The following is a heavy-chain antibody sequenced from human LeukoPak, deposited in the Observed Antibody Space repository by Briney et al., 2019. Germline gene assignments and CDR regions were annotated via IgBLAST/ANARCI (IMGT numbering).Heavy chain of an antibody. CDR1: GFTFDDYA. Sequence: GGSLRLSCAASGFTFDDYAMHWVRQAPGKGLEWVSLISWDGGSTYYADSVKGRFTISRDNSKNSLYLQMNSLRAEDTALYYCAKDVSGYDSSGSYFDYWGQGTLVTVSS. CDR2: ISWDGGST. D-gene: IGHD3-22*01. CDR3: AKDVSGYDSSGSYFDY. J-gene: IGHJ4*02. V-gene: IGHV3-43D*03.